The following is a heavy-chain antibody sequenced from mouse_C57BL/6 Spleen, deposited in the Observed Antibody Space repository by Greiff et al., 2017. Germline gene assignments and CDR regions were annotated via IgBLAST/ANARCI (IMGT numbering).Heavy chain of an antibody. V-gene: IGHV5-12*01. Sequence: EVMLVESGGGLVQPGGSLKLSCAASGFTFSDYYMYWVRQTPEKRLEWVAYISNGGGSTYYPDTVKGRFTISRGNAKNTLYLQMSRLKSEDTAMYYCARHMVPSDALYYYAMDYWGQGTSVTVSS. CDR1: GFTFSDYY. J-gene: IGHJ4*01. CDR2: ISNGGGST. CDR3: ARHMVPSDALYYYAMDY. D-gene: IGHD1-1*02.